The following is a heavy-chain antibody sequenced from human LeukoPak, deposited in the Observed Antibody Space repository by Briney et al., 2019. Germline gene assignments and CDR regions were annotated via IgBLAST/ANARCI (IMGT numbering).Heavy chain of an antibody. CDR1: GYTFTSYG. J-gene: IGHJ6*03. Sequence: ASVKVSCKASGYTFTSYGISWVRQAPGQGLEWMGWISAYNGNTNYAQKLQGRVTMTTDTSTSTAYMELRSLRSDDTAVYYCARVSPGGYLGFFYHPRAVGGKGTTV. CDR2: ISAYNGNT. D-gene: IGHD3-16*01. V-gene: IGHV1-18*01. CDR3: ARVSPGGYLGFFYHPRAV.